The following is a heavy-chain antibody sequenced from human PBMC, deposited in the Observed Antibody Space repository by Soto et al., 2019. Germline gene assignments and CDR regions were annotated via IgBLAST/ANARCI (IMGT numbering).Heavy chain of an antibody. Sequence: QVQLVQSGAEVKKPGVSVKVSCKASGYTFTSYGFSWVRQAPGQGLEWMGWINAYNGDTNYAQNLQGRVTMTTDTSTHTAYMELRSLRSDDTAVYYCARMGDVPYYYYGMDVWGQGTTVTVSS. D-gene: IGHD3-16*01. J-gene: IGHJ6*02. CDR2: INAYNGDT. V-gene: IGHV1-18*01. CDR1: GYTFTSYG. CDR3: ARMGDVPYYYYGMDV.